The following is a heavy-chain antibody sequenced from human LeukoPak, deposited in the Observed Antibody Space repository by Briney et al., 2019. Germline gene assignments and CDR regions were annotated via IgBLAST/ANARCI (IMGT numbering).Heavy chain of an antibody. CDR3: ARVAGTMVFDY. V-gene: IGHV1-69*13. CDR1: GGTFSSYA. D-gene: IGHD6-19*01. CDR2: IIPIFGTA. Sequence: EASVKVSCKASGGTFSSYAISWVRQAPGQGLEWMGGIIPIFGTANYAQKFQGRVTITADESTSTAYMELGSLRSEDTAVYYCARVAGTMVFDYWGQGTLVTVSS. J-gene: IGHJ4*02.